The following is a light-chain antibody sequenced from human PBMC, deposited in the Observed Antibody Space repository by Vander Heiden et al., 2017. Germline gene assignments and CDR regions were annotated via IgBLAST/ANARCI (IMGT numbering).Light chain of an antibody. CDR1: QSVSSW. Sequence: DIQLTRSPSTLSASVGDRVTITCRASQSVSSWLAWYQQKPGRAPKLLIYKASSLQGGVPSRFSGSESGTEFTLTISSLQPDDFATYYCQQYNTYPYTFGQGTKLEIK. V-gene: IGKV1-5*03. CDR2: KAS. CDR3: QQYNTYPYT. J-gene: IGKJ2*01.